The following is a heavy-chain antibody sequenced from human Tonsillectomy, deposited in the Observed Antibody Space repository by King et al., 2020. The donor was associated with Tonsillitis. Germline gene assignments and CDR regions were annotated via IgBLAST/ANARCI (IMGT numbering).Heavy chain of an antibody. CDR3: ARKVSPYYFDSSGYYLDY. D-gene: IGHD3-22*01. CDR2: IRSDGSA. CDR1: GFTVRITY. J-gene: IGHJ4*02. Sequence: VQLVESGGGLIQPGGSLRLSCAASGFTVRITYMNWVRQAPGKGLEWGSVIRSDGSAYYADSVKGRFTISRDNSKNKVFLQMNSLRVEDTAVYYCARKVSPYYFDSSGYYLDYWGLGTLVTVSS. V-gene: IGHV3-53*01.